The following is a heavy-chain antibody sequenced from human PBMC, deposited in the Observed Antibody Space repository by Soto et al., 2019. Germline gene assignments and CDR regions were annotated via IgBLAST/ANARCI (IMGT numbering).Heavy chain of an antibody. D-gene: IGHD6-19*01. CDR3: ASAAVTGTAGLDF. Sequence: VASVKVSCKASGYTFSGLYMHWVRQAPGQGVEWMGWINPNSGGTKSAEKFQGRVTVTSDTSISTAYMEVSRLTSDDTAVYYCASAAVTGTAGLDFWGQGTQVTVSS. V-gene: IGHV1-2*02. CDR1: GYTFSGLY. J-gene: IGHJ4*02. CDR2: INPNSGGT.